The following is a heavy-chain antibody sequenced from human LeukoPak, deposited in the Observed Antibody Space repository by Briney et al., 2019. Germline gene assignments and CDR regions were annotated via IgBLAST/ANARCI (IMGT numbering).Heavy chain of an antibody. J-gene: IGHJ4*02. CDR3: AKDQRSSWFHYFDY. CDR1: GFTFDDYA. CDR2: ISWNSGSI. D-gene: IGHD6-13*01. V-gene: IGHV3-9*01. Sequence: PGGSLRLSCAASGFTFDDYAMHWVRQAPGKGLEWVSGISWNSGSIGYADSVKGRFTISRDNAKNSLYLQMNSLRAEDTALYYCAKDQRSSWFHYFDYWGQGTLVTVSS.